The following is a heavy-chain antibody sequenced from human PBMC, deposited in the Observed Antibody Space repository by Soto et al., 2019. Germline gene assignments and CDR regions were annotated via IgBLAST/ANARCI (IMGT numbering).Heavy chain of an antibody. J-gene: IGHJ3*02. CDR1: GGSISSYY. D-gene: IGHD2-2*01. V-gene: IGHV4-59*01. CDR3: ARDFHCSSTSCYWEGAFDI. CDR2: IYYSGNT. Sequence: SETLSLTCTVSGGSISSYYWSWIRQPPGKGLEWIGYIYYSGNTNYNPSLKSRVTISVDTSKNQFSLKLISVTAADTAVYYCARDFHCSSTSCYWEGAFDIWGQGTMVTVSS.